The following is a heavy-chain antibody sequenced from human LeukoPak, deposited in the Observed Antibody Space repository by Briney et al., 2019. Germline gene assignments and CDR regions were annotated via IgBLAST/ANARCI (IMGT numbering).Heavy chain of an antibody. D-gene: IGHD2-2*01. CDR2: IYPGDSDT. Sequence: GESLKISCKGSGYSFTSYWIGWVRQMPGKGLEWMGIIYPGDSDTRYSPSFQGQATISADKSISTAYLQWSSLKASDTAMYYCARGYCSSTSCSKLYYYYYYGMDVWGQGTTVTVSS. CDR1: GYSFTSYW. CDR3: ARGYCSSTSCSKLYYYYYYGMDV. J-gene: IGHJ6*02. V-gene: IGHV5-51*01.